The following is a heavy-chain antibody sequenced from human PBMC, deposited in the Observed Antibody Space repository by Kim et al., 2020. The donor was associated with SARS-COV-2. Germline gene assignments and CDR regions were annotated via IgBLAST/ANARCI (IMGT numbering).Heavy chain of an antibody. V-gene: IGHV1-18*01. Sequence: YAQKLHGRVTMTTDAATSTAYMELRSLRSDDTAVYYCARVKWELRSWFDPWGQGTLVTVSS. CDR3: ARVKWELRSWFDP. D-gene: IGHD1-26*01. J-gene: IGHJ5*02.